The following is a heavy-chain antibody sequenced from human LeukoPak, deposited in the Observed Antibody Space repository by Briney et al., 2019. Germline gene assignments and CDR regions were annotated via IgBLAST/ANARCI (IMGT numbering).Heavy chain of an antibody. CDR2: VNPNTGGT. D-gene: IGHD2-15*01. CDR3: ARALLSSRTLGPGGYFDH. J-gene: IGHJ4*02. CDR1: GYTFTDSY. V-gene: IGHV1-2*02. Sequence: GASVKVSCKASGYTFTDSYIHWARQAPGQGLEWMGWVNPNTGGTNYAPSFHGRVAMTRDTSISTAYMELRGLKSDDAAVYYCARALLSSRTLGPGGYFDHWGQGALVSVSS.